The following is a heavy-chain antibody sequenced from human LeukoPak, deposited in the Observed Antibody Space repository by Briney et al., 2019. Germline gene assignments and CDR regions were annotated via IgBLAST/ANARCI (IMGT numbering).Heavy chain of an antibody. CDR1: GFTFSSYA. CDR2: ISGSGGTT. V-gene: IGHV3-23*01. Sequence: GGSLRLSCAASGFTFSSYAMSWVRQAPGKGLEWVSAISGSGGTTYYADSVKGRFTISRDNSKNTLYLQMNSLRAEDTAIYCWARDWETLTYYDSSGQEYWGQGTMVTVSS. J-gene: IGHJ3*01. CDR3: ARDWETLTYYDSSGQEY. D-gene: IGHD3-22*01.